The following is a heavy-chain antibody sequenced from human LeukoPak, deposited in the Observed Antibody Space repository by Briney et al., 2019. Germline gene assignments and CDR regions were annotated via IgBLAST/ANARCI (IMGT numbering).Heavy chain of an antibody. Sequence: GGSLRLSCAASGFIVSGNYMSWVRQAPGKGLEWVSVIYSGGSTYYAHSVKGRFTISRDNTKITLYLQMNSVRAEDTAVYYCAREMATTGGVFDIWGQGTIVTVSS. CDR3: AREMATTGGVFDI. CDR2: IYSGGST. V-gene: IGHV3-66*01. CDR1: GFIVSGNY. D-gene: IGHD5-24*01. J-gene: IGHJ3*02.